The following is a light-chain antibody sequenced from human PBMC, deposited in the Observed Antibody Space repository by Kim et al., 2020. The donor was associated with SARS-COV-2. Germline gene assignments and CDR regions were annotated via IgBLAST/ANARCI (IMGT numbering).Light chain of an antibody. J-gene: IGKJ4*01. CDR1: QSVGTY. CDR3: QQRSNWPPPT. CDR2: DAS. V-gene: IGKV3-11*01. Sequence: EIVLTQSPASLSLSPGERATLSCRASQSVGTYLAWYQQKPGQAPRLLIYDASNRATGIPARFSGSGSGTEFTLTISSLEPEDFAFYFCQQRSNWPPPTFGGGTKVDIK.